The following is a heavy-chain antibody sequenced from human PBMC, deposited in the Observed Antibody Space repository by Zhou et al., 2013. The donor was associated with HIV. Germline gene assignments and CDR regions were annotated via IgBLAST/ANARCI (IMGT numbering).Heavy chain of an antibody. CDR1: GGTFSSYA. CDR3: ASRLGPRGYSGYDDY. CDR2: IIPILGIA. D-gene: IGHD5-12*01. V-gene: IGHV1-69*04. J-gene: IGHJ4*02. Sequence: QVQLVQSGAEVKKPGSSVKVSCKASGGTFSSYAISWVRQAPGQGLEWMGRIIPILGIANYAQKFQGRVTITADKSTSTAYMELSSLRSEDTAVYYCASRLGPRGYSGYDDYWGQGTLVTVSS.